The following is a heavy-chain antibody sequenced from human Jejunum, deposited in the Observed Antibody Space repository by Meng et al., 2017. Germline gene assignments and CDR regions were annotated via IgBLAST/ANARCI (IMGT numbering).Heavy chain of an antibody. CDR3: ARMDSAVHYFDY. D-gene: IGHD2-2*03. CDR1: GGSISSGNYT. J-gene: IGHJ4*02. Sequence: QVQLQESGPGLVKPSQTLSLTCTVSGGSISSGNYTWSWIRQPPGKGLEWIGYISFSGKTSYNPSFKSRLTISVDKSVNQFSLKLSSVTAADTAVYYCARMDSAVHYFDYWGQGTLVTVSS. CDR2: ISFSGKT. V-gene: IGHV4-30-4*01.